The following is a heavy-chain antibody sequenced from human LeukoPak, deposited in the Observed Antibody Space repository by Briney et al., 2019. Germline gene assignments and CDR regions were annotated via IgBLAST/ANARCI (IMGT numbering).Heavy chain of an antibody. CDR2: INAYNGNT. D-gene: IGHD3-10*01. CDR1: GYTFTSYG. CDR3: ARQSGQLWFGEDHYYYSYMDV. Sequence: ASVKVSCKASGYTFTSYGISWVRQAPGQGPEWMGWINAYNGNTNYAQKLQGRVTMTTDTSTRTAYMELKSLRSDDTAVYYCARQSGQLWFGEDHYYYSYMDVWGKGTTVTISS. J-gene: IGHJ6*03. V-gene: IGHV1-18*01.